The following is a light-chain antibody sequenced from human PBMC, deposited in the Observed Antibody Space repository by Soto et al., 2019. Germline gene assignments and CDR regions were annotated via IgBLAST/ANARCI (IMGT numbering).Light chain of an antibody. J-gene: IGKJ4*01. Sequence: EIVMTHSPATLSLSPWEIATLSCRASQSVSSSLAWYQQNPGQAPRLLIFDASNRATGIPVRFSGSGSGTDFTLTISSLEPEDFTVYYCQQHSDWPLTFGGGTKVDIK. V-gene: IGKV3-11*01. CDR1: QSVSSS. CDR2: DAS. CDR3: QQHSDWPLT.